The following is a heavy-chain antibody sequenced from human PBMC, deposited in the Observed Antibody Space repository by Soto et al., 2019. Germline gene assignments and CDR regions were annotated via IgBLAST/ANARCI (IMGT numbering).Heavy chain of an antibody. J-gene: IGHJ6*03. D-gene: IGHD3-10*01. Sequence: SETLSLTCTVSGGSISSSSYYWGWIRQPPGKGLEWIGSIYYSGSTYYNPSLKSRVTISVDTSKNQFSLKLSSVTAADTAVYYCARFYGSGSYYKTGAGYMDVWGKGTTVTVSS. V-gene: IGHV4-39*01. CDR3: ARFYGSGSYYKTGAGYMDV. CDR2: IYYSGST. CDR1: GGSISSSSYY.